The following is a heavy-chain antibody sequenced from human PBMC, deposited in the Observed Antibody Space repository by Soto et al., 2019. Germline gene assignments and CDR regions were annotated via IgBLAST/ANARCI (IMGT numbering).Heavy chain of an antibody. D-gene: IGHD3-3*01. CDR2: ISYDGSNK. CDR3: AKDVLRFLEWLAFYGMDV. J-gene: IGHJ6*02. CDR1: RFTFCSYG. Sequence: GGSLRLSCAPARFTFCSYGMHWVREAPGKGLEWVAVISYDGSNKYYADSVKGRFTISRDNSKNTLYLQMNSLRAEDTAVYYCAKDVLRFLEWLAFYGMDVWGQGT. V-gene: IGHV3-30*18.